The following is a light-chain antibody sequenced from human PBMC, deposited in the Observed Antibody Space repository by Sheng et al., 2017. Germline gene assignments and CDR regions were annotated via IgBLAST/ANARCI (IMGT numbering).Light chain of an antibody. V-gene: IGKV1-39*01. J-gene: IGKJ1*01. CDR1: ENIDNY. CDR2: GAS. Sequence: DIQMTQSPSSLSASVGDRVTIKCRASENIDNYLNWYQQKPGKGPKLLIFGASTLQSGVPSRFSGSGSGTDFTLTISSLQPEDSATYFCQQDYSTPTWTFGQGTKVEIK. CDR3: QQDYSTPTWT.